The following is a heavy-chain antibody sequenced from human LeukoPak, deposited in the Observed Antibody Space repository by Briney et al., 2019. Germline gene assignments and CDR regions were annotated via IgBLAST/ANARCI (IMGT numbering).Heavy chain of an antibody. CDR1: GGSISGYS. D-gene: IGHD4-17*01. J-gene: IGHJ4*02. Sequence: SETLSLTCAVHGGSISGYSWNWIRQSPGKGLEWIGEIHHSGTTNYRPSLKSRVTISLDKSKSQFSLTLTPVTAADTAMYYCARQSGTVTPIDYWGQGTLVTVSS. CDR2: IHHSGTT. V-gene: IGHV4-34*01. CDR3: ARQSGTVTPIDY.